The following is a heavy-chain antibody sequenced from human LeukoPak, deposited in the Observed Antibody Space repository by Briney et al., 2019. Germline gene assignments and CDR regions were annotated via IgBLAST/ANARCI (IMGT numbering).Heavy chain of an antibody. CDR3: ARTYPEINDRSSWYLPSYYFDY. D-gene: IGHD6-13*01. Sequence: PSETLSLTCTVSGGSISSYYWSWIRQAPGKGLEWIGYIYHSGSTNYNPSLKSRVSISVDTSENQFSLKLSSVTAADTAVYYCARTYPEINDRSSWYLPSYYFDYRGQGTLVTVSS. V-gene: IGHV4-59*01. J-gene: IGHJ4*02. CDR2: IYHSGST. CDR1: GGSISSYY.